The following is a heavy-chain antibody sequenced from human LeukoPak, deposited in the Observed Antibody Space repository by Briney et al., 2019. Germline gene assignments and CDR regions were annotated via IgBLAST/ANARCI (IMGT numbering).Heavy chain of an antibody. D-gene: IGHD1-26*01. CDR3: VRDREDLGGYPNWYFDL. CDR2: INSDGSST. Sequence: PGGSLRLSCAASGFTFSSYWMHWVRQAPGKGLVWVSRINSDGSSTSYADSVKGRFTISRDNAKNTLYLQMNSLRAEDTAVYFCVRDREDLGGYPNWYFDLWGRGTLVTVSS. CDR1: GFTFSSYW. V-gene: IGHV3-74*01. J-gene: IGHJ2*01.